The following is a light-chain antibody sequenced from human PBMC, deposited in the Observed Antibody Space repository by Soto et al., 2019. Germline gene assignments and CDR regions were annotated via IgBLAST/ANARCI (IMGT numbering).Light chain of an antibody. CDR3: QQYETFSGT. CDR2: DAS. CDR1: QSVSGW. J-gene: IGKJ1*01. Sequence: DIQMTQSPSTLSASVGDTLTLTCRASQSVSGWVAWYQQKPGEAPKLRIYDASALPRGVPYRFSGSGSGTKFTLTIASLQPDDFATYYCQQYETFSGTFGPGTKVDIK. V-gene: IGKV1-5*01.